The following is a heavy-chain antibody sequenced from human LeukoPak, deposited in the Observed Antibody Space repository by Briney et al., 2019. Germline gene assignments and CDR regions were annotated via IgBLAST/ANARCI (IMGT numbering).Heavy chain of an antibody. J-gene: IGHJ3*02. CDR3: ARSIVVPAAISGAFDI. V-gene: IGHV3-48*01. D-gene: IGHD2-2*01. Sequence: GGSLRLSCAASGFTFSTYSMNWVRQAPGRGLEWISYISGFTSTIYYADSVKGRFTISRDNGKNSLYLQMNSLRAEDTALYYCARSIVVPAAISGAFDIWGQGTIVTVSS. CDR2: ISGFTSTI. CDR1: GFTFSTYS.